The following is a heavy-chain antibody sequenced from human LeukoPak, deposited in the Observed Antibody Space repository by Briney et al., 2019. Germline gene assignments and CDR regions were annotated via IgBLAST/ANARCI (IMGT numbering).Heavy chain of an antibody. CDR2: IIPIFGTA. D-gene: IGHD6-13*01. CDR1: GGTFSSYA. V-gene: IGHV1-69*05. CDR3: ARGGSSWPNWFDP. Sequence: GSSVKVSCKASGGTFSSYAISWVRQAPGHGLEWMGGIIPIFGTANYAQKFQGRVTITTDESTSTAYMELSSLRSEDTAVYYCARGGSSWPNWFDPWGQGTLVTVSS. J-gene: IGHJ5*02.